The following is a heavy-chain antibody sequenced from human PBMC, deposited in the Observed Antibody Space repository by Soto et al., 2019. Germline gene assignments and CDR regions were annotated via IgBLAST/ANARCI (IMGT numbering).Heavy chain of an antibody. Sequence: QVQLVQSGAEVKKPGSSVKVSCKASGGTFGSYAITWVRRAPGQGLEWLGGIIPILNSPAYAQKFKARVVITADEITNTAYLELNSLRFDDTAVYYCAREATYCTSATCPKFYDMDVWGQGTTVTVAS. J-gene: IGHJ6*02. CDR3: AREATYCTSATCPKFYDMDV. V-gene: IGHV1-69*01. CDR2: IIPILNSP. CDR1: GGTFGSYA. D-gene: IGHD2-2*01.